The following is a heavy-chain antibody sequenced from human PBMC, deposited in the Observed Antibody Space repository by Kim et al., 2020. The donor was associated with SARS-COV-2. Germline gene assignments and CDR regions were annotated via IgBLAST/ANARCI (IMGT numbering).Heavy chain of an antibody. Sequence: SETLSLTCTVSGGSISSSSYYWGWIRQPPGKGLEWIGSIYYSGSTYYNPSLKSRVTISVDTSKNQFSLKLSSVTAADTAVYYCARIMIRFGAPDWFDPWGEGALGTVSS. J-gene: IGHJ5*02. CDR2: IYYSGST. D-gene: IGHD3-16*01. CDR3: ARIMIRFGAPDWFDP. V-gene: IGHV4-39*01. CDR1: GGSISSSSYY.